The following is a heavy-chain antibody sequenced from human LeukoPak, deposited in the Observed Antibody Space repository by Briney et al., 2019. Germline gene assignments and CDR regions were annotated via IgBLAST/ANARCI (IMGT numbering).Heavy chain of an antibody. D-gene: IGHD6-13*01. Sequence: ATVKVSCKASGGTFSSYAISWVRQAPGQGLEWMGGIIPIFGTANYAQKFQGRVTITTDESTSTAYMELSSLRSEDTAVYYCARGVFLLSSGSSWRYYDAFDIWGQGTMVTASS. CDR2: IIPIFGTA. J-gene: IGHJ3*02. CDR3: ARGVFLLSSGSSWRYYDAFDI. CDR1: GGTFSSYA. V-gene: IGHV1-69*05.